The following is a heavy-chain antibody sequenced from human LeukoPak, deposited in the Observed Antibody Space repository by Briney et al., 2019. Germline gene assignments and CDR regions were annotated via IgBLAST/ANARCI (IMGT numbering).Heavy chain of an antibody. V-gene: IGHV4-34*01. Sequence: PSETLSLTCAVYGGSFSGYYWSWIRQPPGKGLEWIGEINHSGSTNYNPSLKGRVTISVDTSKNQFSLKLSSVTAADTAVYYCAGAPLPSTVTRVYGYWGQGTLVTVSS. D-gene: IGHD4-17*01. CDR1: GGSFSGYY. J-gene: IGHJ4*02. CDR2: INHSGST. CDR3: AGAPLPSTVTRVYGY.